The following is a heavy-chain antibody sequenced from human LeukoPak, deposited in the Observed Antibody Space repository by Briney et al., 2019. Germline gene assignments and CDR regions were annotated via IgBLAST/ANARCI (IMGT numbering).Heavy chain of an antibody. CDR3: ARLSVDFWSGYSY. D-gene: IGHD3-3*01. V-gene: IGHV5-51*01. CDR2: IYPGDSDT. Sequence: GGTLKASLKESGYRVIRYWSGWVPPVPGKSLGGVGIIYPGDSDTRYSPSVQGQVTISADKSISTAYLQWSSLKASDTAMYYCARLSVDFWSGYSYWGQGTLVTVSS. CDR1: GYRVIRYW. J-gene: IGHJ4*02.